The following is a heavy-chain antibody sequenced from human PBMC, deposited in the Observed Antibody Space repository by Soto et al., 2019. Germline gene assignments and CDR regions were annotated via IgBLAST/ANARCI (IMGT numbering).Heavy chain of an antibody. CDR3: ARSLIMITFGGVIEPFDY. V-gene: IGHV1-18*01. Sequence: GASVKVSCKASGYTFTSYGISWVRQAPGQGLEWMGWISAYNGNTNYAQKLQGRVTMTTDTSTSTAYMELRSLRSDDTAVYYCARSLIMITFGGVIEPFDYWGQGTLVTVSS. CDR2: ISAYNGNT. J-gene: IGHJ4*02. CDR1: GYTFTSYG. D-gene: IGHD3-16*02.